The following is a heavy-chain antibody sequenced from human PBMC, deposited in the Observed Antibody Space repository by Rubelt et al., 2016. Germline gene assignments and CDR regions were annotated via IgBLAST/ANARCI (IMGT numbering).Heavy chain of an antibody. V-gene: IGHV1-3*01. CDR3: ARYYYDSSGYVYFDY. D-gene: IGHD3-22*01. CDR2: FNAGNGNT. J-gene: IGHJ4*02. CDR1: GYTFTSYA. Sequence: QVQLVQSGAEVKKPGASVKVSCKASGYTFTSYAMHWVRQAPGQRLEWMGWFNAGNGNTKYSQKFQGRVTITSETAASTAYMELSSLRSEDTAVYYCARYYYDSSGYVYFDYWGQGTLVTVSS.